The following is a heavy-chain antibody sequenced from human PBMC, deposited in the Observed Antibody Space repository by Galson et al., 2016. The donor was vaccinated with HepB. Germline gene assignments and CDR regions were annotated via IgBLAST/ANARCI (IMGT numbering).Heavy chain of an antibody. CDR1: GFTFSKYG. CDR3: AKRHEYCPPVGCSVDY. V-gene: IGHV3-30*18. J-gene: IGHJ4*02. CDR2: DSMDGRRK. Sequence: SLRLSCAASGFTFSKYGMHWVRQAPGKGLEWVAADSMDGRRKFYADSVKGRFTISRGNSNNMLFLQMSSLRPDDTAVYYCAKRHEYCPPVGCSVDYWGQGTLFFVSS. D-gene: IGHD2/OR15-2a*01.